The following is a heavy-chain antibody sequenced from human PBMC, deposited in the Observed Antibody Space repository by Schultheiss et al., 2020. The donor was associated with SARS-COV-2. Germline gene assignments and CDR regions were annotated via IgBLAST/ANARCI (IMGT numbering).Heavy chain of an antibody. CDR1: GGSISSYY. CDR3: ARGLVTMVRGVIPDY. Sequence: SETLSLTCTVSGGSISSYYWSWIRQPPGKGLEWIGYIYYSGSTNYNPSLKSRVTISVDTSKNQFSLKLSSVTAADTAVYYCARGLVTMVRGVIPDYWGQGTLVTVSS. J-gene: IGHJ4*02. V-gene: IGHV4-59*01. CDR2: IYYSGST. D-gene: IGHD3-10*01.